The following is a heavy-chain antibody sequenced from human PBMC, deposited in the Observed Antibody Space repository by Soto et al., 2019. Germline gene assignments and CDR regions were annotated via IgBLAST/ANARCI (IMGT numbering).Heavy chain of an antibody. D-gene: IGHD5-18*01. J-gene: IGHJ6*02. CDR1: GFTFSSYA. CDR2: ISASGGST. V-gene: IGHV3-23*01. CDR3: AKRGYTYGSGMDV. Sequence: TSETLRLSCVASGFTFSSYAMSWVRQAPGKGLEWVSSISASGGSTYYADSVKGRFTISRDNSKNTLYLQMNSLRAEDTALYYCAKRGYTYGSGMDVWGQGTRSPSP.